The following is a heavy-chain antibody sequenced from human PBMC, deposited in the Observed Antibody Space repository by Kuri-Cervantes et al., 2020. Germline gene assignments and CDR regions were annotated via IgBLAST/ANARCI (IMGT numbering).Heavy chain of an antibody. CDR1: GYTFTGYY. D-gene: IGHD5-24*01. J-gene: IGHJ3*02. CDR2: INPNSGGT. Sequence: SVKVSCKASGYTFTGYYMHWLRQAPGQGLEWMGWINPNSGGTNYAQKFQGRVTMTRDTSTSTVYMELGSLRSEDTAVYYCARDRTRRDGFNPDAFDIWGQGTMVTVSS. V-gene: IGHV1-2*02. CDR3: ARDRTRRDGFNPDAFDI.